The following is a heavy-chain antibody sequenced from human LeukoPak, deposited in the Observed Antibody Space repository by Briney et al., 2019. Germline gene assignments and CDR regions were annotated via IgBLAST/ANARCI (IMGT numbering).Heavy chain of an antibody. CDR3: AKDIHGDYGGLDY. CDR2: IINSGATT. D-gene: IGHD4-17*01. V-gene: IGHV3-23*01. CDR1: GFTFSSYA. J-gene: IGHJ4*02. Sequence: GGSLRLSCAASGFTFSSYAMTWVRQAPGKGREWVSTIINSGATTYYADSVKGRFTISRDNSKNTLDLQMNSLRAEDTAAYYCAKDIHGDYGGLDYWGQGTLVTVSS.